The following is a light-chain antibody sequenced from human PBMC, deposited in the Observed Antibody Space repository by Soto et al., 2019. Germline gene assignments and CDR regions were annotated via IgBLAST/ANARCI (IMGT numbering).Light chain of an antibody. CDR1: SSNIGSHT. J-gene: IGLJ1*01. V-gene: IGLV1-44*01. CDR2: GND. CDR3: ATWDDSLNGPV. Sequence: VLTQPPSASGTPGQRVTISCSGSSSNIGSHTVNWYQQLPRTAPKLLIYGNDLRPSGVPDRISGSKSGTSASLAISGLQSEDEGDYYCATWDDSLNGPVFGTGTKVTVL.